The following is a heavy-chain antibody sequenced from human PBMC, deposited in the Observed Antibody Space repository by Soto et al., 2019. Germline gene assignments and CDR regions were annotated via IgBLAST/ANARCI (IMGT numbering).Heavy chain of an antibody. D-gene: IGHD1-26*01. V-gene: IGHV1-3*01. CDR3: ARGGSLYWYFDL. CDR1: GYTFTNYA. Sequence: QVKLVQSGAEVKKPGASVKVSCKASGYTFTNYAMHWVRQAPGQRLEWMGWINAGNGNTKYSQKFQGRVTITRDTSASTAYMELSSLRSEDTAVYCCARGGSLYWYFDLWGRGTLVTVSS. CDR2: INAGNGNT. J-gene: IGHJ2*01.